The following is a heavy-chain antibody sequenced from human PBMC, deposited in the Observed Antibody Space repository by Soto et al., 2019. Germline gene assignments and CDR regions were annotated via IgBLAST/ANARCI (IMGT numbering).Heavy chain of an antibody. V-gene: IGHV4-31*03. J-gene: IGHJ4*02. CDR2: ISHSGST. CDR3: AREYTYGSNFFDC. CDR1: GGSISSAAYY. Sequence: QVQLQESGPGLVKPSQTLSLSCTVSGGSISSAAYYWSWIRQHPGKGLEWIGYISHSGSTYYTPSLTSRVIIAADTSKTQFSLNLTSVTAADTAVYDCAREYTYGSNFFDCWGQGALVTVYS. D-gene: IGHD5-18*01.